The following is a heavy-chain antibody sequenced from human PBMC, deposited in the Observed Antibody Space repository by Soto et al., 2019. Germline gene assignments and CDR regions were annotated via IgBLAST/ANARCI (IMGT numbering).Heavy chain of an antibody. Sequence: QLQLQESGPGLVKPSETLSLTCTVSGGSISSSSYYWGWIRQPPGKGLEWIGSIYYSGSTYYNPSLKSRVTRSVATSKNQFTLKRSSVTAADTAVYYCLIRSGWYPFAYYYGMDVWGQGTTVTVSS. D-gene: IGHD6-19*01. CDR1: GGSISSSSYY. CDR3: LIRSGWYPFAYYYGMDV. V-gene: IGHV4-39*01. J-gene: IGHJ6*02. CDR2: IYYSGST.